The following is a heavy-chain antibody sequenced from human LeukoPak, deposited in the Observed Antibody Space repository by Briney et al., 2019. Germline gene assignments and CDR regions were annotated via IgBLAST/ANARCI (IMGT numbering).Heavy chain of an antibody. CDR3: ARDLPDQGAY. J-gene: IGHJ4*02. V-gene: IGHV3-53*01. CDR1: GLTVSSNY. D-gene: IGHD1-14*01. Sequence: GGSLRLSCAASGLTVSSNYMSWVRQAPGKGLEWVSVMYRSDATYYADSVKGRFTMSRDSSKNTEYLQRNSLRSEDTAVYYCARDLPDQGAYWGQGTLVIVSS. CDR2: MYRSDAT.